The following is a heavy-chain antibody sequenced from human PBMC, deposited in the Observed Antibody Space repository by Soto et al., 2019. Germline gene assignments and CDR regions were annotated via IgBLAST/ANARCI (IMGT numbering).Heavy chain of an antibody. J-gene: IGHJ5*02. CDR3: AREAAGLGNLFDP. CDR1: GGSISSGGYY. CDR2: IYHSGST. V-gene: IGHV4-31*03. D-gene: IGHD6-13*01. Sequence: QVQLQESGPGLVKPSQTLSLTCNVSGGSISSGGYYWSWIRQHPGKGLEWIGYIYHSGSTYYNPSLKSRVTISVDTSKNQFSLKLSSVTAADTAVYFCAREAAGLGNLFDPWGQGTLVTVSS.